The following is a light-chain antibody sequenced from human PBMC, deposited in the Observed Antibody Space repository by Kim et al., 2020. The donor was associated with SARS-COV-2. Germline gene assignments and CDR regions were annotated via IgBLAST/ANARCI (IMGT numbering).Light chain of an antibody. Sequence: SVSPGQTATITCSGDGLGDKYVCWFQQKPGQSPVMVIYQDSQRPSGIPERFSGSNSGNTATLTIRGTQAIDEADYYCQAWDSNTGVFGSGTKVTV. J-gene: IGLJ1*01. V-gene: IGLV3-1*01. CDR3: QAWDSNTGV. CDR2: QDS. CDR1: GLGDKY.